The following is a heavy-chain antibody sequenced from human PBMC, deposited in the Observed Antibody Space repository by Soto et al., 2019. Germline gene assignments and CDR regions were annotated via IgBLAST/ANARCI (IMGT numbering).Heavy chain of an antibody. CDR3: ARGPPLTDYDFWSDEYYYYYGMDV. V-gene: IGHV3-74*01. CDR1: GFTFSSYW. CDR2: INSDGSST. Sequence: GGSLRLSCAASGFTFSSYWMHWVRQAPGKGLVWVSRINSDGSSTSYADSVEGRFTISRENAKNTLYLQMNSLRAEDTAVYYCARGPPLTDYDFWSDEYYYYYGMDVWGQGTTVTVSS. D-gene: IGHD3-3*01. J-gene: IGHJ6*02.